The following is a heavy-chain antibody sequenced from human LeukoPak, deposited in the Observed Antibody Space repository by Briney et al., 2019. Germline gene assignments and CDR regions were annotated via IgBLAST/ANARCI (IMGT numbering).Heavy chain of an antibody. V-gene: IGHV1-69*13. CDR1: GGTFSSYA. Sequence: SVKVSCKASGGTFSSYAISWVRQAPGQGLEWMGGIIPIFGTANYAQKFQGRVTITADESTSTAYLELSRLRSEDTAVYYCARGGNVVVPAALFPVGYYYYMDVWGKGTTVTVSS. D-gene: IGHD2-2*01. CDR2: IIPIFGTA. J-gene: IGHJ6*03. CDR3: ARGGNVVVPAALFPVGYYYYMDV.